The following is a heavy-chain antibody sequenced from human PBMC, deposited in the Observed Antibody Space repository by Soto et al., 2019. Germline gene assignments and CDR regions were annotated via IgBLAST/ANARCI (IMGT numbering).Heavy chain of an antibody. CDR1: SGSISSGVNY. V-gene: IGHV4-31*03. D-gene: IGHD3-10*01. J-gene: IGHJ4*02. CDR2: INHSGST. CDR3: ARGIYGHCDY. Sequence: SETLSLTCTVSSGSISSGVNYWSWIRQHPGKGLEWIGEINHSGSTNYNPSLKSRVTISVDTSKNQFSLKLSSVTAADTAVYYCARGIYGHCDYWGQGTLVTVSS.